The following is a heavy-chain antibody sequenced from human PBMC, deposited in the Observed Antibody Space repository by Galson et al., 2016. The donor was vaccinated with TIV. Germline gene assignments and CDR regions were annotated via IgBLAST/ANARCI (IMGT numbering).Heavy chain of an antibody. J-gene: IGHJ6*02. CDR2: ISSGGST. CDR1: AFSFNGNY. D-gene: IGHD5/OR15-5a*01. V-gene: IGHV3-66*01. CDR3: ARSLAPVYVYGMDV. Sequence: SLRLSCAASAFSFNGNYMSWVRQAPGKGLEWVSIISSGGSTNYADSVKGRFTIGKDDAKNSLFLQMNSLRVEDTAVYFCARSLAPVYVYGMDVWGQGTTVTVSS.